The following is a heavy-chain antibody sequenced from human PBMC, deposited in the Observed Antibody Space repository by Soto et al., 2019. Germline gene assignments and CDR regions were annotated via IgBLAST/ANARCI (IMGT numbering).Heavy chain of an antibody. J-gene: IGHJ4*02. CDR1: GYTFTSYD. CDR2: MNPNSGNT. V-gene: IGHV1-8*01. CDR3: ARVRDYYDSSGYYSFDY. Sequence: GASVKVSCKASGYTFTSYDINWVRQATGQGLEWMGWMNPNSGNTGYAQKFQGRVTMTRNTSISTAYMELSSLRSEDTAVYYCARVRDYYDSSGYYSFDYWGQGTLVTVSS. D-gene: IGHD3-22*01.